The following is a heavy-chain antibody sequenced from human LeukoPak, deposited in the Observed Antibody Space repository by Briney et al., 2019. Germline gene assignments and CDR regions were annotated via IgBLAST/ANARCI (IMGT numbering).Heavy chain of an antibody. V-gene: IGHV4-39*07. CDR1: GGSISSSSYY. Sequence: SETLSLTCTVSGGSISSSSYYWGWIRQPPGKGLEWIGSIYYSGSTYYNPSLKSRATISVDTSKNQFSLKLSSVTAADTAVYYCARDLGYYDSSGFGEYFQHWGQGTLVTVSS. D-gene: IGHD3-22*01. CDR3: ARDLGYYDSSGFGEYFQH. J-gene: IGHJ1*01. CDR2: IYYSGST.